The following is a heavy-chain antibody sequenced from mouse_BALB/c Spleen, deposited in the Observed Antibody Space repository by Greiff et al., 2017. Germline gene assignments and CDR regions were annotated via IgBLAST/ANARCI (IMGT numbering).Heavy chain of an antibody. CDR1: GYTFTDYW. CDR3: ARLWDYFDY. Sequence: QVQLQQPGAELVMPGASVKMSCKASGYTFTDYWMHWVKQRPGQGLEWIGAIDTSDSYTSYNQKFKGKATLTVDESSSTAYMQLSSLTSEDSAVYYCARLWDYFDYWGQGTTLTVSS. J-gene: IGHJ2*01. CDR2: IDTSDSYT. D-gene: IGHD4-1*01. V-gene: IGHV1-69*01.